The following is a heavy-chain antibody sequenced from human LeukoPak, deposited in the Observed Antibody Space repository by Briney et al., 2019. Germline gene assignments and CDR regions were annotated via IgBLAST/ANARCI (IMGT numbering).Heavy chain of an antibody. CDR2: ISYDGSNK. Sequence: GGSLRLSCAASGFTFSSYGMHWVRQAPGKGLEWVAVISYDGSNKYYADSVKGRFTISRDNSKNTLYLQMNSLRAEDTAVYYCARNRAAVVMGASIASYYYGMDVWGQGTTVTVSS. CDR3: ARNRAAVVMGASIASYYYGMDV. J-gene: IGHJ6*02. V-gene: IGHV3-30*03. CDR1: GFTFSSYG. D-gene: IGHD3-22*01.